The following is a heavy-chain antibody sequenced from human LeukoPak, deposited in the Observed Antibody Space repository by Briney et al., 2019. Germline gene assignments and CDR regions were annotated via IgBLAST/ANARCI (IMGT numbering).Heavy chain of an antibody. CDR1: GDSVSSNSAA. CDR2: THYRSKWYN. Sequence: SQTLSLTCAISGDSVSSNSAAWNWIRQSPSRGLEWLGRTHYRSKWYNDYAVSVKSRITINPDTSKNQFSLQLNSVTPEDTAVYYRARETYYYDSSGHWYFDLWGRGTLVTVSS. D-gene: IGHD3-22*01. J-gene: IGHJ2*01. CDR3: ARETYYYDSSGHWYFDL. V-gene: IGHV6-1*01.